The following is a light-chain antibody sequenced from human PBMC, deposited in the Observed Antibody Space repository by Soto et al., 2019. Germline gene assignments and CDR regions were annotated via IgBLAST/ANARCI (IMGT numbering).Light chain of an antibody. Sequence: EIVLTQSPGTLSLSPGERATLSCRASQIVSSSYLAWYQQKPGQAPRLLIYGASSRATGIPDRFSGSGSGTDFTLSISRLEPEDFAVYYCQHYGNSRITFSQGTRLEIK. V-gene: IGKV3-20*01. J-gene: IGKJ5*01. CDR1: QIVSSSY. CDR3: QHYGNSRIT. CDR2: GAS.